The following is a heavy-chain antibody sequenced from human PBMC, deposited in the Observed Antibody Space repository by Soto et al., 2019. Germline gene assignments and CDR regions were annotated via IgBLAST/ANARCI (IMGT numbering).Heavy chain of an antibody. CDR3: AKDGTIFGVVIITENEYFQH. Sequence: GGSLRLSCAASGFTFCSYAMSGVRQAPGKGLEWVSAISGSGGSTYYADSVKGRFTISRDNSKNTLYLQMNSLRAEDTAVYYCAKDGTIFGVVIITENEYFQHWGQGTLVTVSS. J-gene: IGHJ1*01. V-gene: IGHV3-23*01. D-gene: IGHD3-3*01. CDR2: ISGSGGST. CDR1: GFTFCSYA.